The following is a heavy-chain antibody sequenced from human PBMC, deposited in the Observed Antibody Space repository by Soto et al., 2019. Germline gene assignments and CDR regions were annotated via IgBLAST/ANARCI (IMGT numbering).Heavy chain of an antibody. Sequence: SETLSLTCTVSGGSIASSLYYLGWVRQSPGKGLEWIESIYYSGSTHDNPSLKSRVTVSVDTSKNQFSLKLTSVTAADTAVYFCVSHRNYIVVSGSFFDYWSQGTLVTVSS. V-gene: IGHV4-39*01. CDR2: IYYSGST. CDR1: GGSIASSLYY. CDR3: VSHRNYIVVSGSFFDY. J-gene: IGHJ4*02. D-gene: IGHD6-19*01.